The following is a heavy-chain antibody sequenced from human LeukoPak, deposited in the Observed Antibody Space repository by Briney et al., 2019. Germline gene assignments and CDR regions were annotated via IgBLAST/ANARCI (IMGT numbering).Heavy chain of an antibody. J-gene: IGHJ4*02. CDR3: AKWPEGAMDYFDY. V-gene: IGHV3-23*01. Sequence: TGGSLRLSCAASGLSFSSYAMTWARQAPVKGLEWVSAISGDGTRTYYADSVKGRFTISRDNSKNTLYLEMSSLRVEDTAIYYCAKWPEGAMDYFDYWGQGTLVTVSS. CDR1: GLSFSSYA. D-gene: IGHD3-16*01. CDR2: ISGDGTRT.